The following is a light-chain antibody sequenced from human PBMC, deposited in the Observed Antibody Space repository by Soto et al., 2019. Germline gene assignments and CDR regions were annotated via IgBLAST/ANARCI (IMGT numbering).Light chain of an antibody. CDR3: QQYNSYALT. CDR1: RTVSNW. J-gene: IGKJ5*01. CDR2: RAS. Sequence: DIQMTQSPSTLSGSVGDRVTISCRASRTVSNWLAWYQHQPGRAPRLLISRASTLESGVPPRSSGSGFGTEFTLTIDSLQPDDSGTYYCQQYNSYALTFGQGTRLEIK. V-gene: IGKV1-5*03.